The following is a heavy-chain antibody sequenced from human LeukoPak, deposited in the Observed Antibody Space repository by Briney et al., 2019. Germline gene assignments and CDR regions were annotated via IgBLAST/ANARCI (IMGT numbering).Heavy chain of an antibody. CDR2: ISGSGGST. CDR1: RFTFSNYA. CDR3: ARDFDHGLNWFDP. V-gene: IGHV3-23*01. D-gene: IGHD4/OR15-4a*01. Sequence: PGGSLRLSCAATRFTFSNYAMSWVRQAPGKGLEWIASISGSGGSTYYADSVKGRFTISRDNAKNSLYLQMNSLRAEDTAVYYCARDFDHGLNWFDPWGQGTLVTVSS. J-gene: IGHJ5*02.